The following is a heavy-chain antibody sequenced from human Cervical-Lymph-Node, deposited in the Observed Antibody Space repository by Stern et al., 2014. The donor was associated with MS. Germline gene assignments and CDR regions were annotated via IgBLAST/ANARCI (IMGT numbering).Heavy chain of an antibody. CDR2: ISGSGGNT. V-gene: IGHV3-23*04. D-gene: IGHD3-22*01. J-gene: IGHJ4*02. CDR3: AKFLYYYNSSGYSSGDH. CDR1: GFPFSSYA. Sequence: EVQLVESGGGLVQPGGSLRLSCAASGFPFSSYAMSWVRQAPGKGLEWVSDISGSGGNTYYADSVKGRFTISRDNSKNTLYLQMTSLRAEDTAVYYCAKFLYYYNSSGYSSGDHWGQGALVTVSS.